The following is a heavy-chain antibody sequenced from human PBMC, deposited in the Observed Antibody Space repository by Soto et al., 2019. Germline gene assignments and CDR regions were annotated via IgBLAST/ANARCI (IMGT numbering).Heavy chain of an antibody. J-gene: IGHJ3*02. D-gene: IGHD2-2*01. CDR1: GYTFTGYY. V-gene: IGHV1-2*02. CDR2: INPNSGGT. CDR3: ARGGLTPAALCDSFEI. Sequence: ASVKVSCKASGYTFTGYYIHWVRQAPGQGLEWMGWINPNSGGTTYAQKFQGRVTMTRDTSITTAYMELSRLRSDDTAVFYCARGGLTPAALCDSFEIWGQGTMVTVSS.